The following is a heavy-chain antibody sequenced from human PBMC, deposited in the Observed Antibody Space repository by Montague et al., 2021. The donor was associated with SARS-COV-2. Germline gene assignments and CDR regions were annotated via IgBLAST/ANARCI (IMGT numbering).Heavy chain of an antibody. D-gene: IGHD4-23*01. Sequence: SETLSLTCTVSGSSITGYYWSWLRRSPGKGLEWIAYIYDGGAVNYNPSLGSRVTISTDTSKNQLSLKVNSVTAVDTAVYYCVRDHPYGGPRGAYDIWGQGTVVTVSS. V-gene: IGHV4-59*01. CDR1: GSSITGYY. CDR3: VRDHPYGGPRGAYDI. J-gene: IGHJ3*02. CDR2: IYDGGAV.